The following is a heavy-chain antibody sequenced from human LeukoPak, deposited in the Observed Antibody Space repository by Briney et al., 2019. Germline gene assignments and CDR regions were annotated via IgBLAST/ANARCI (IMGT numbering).Heavy chain of an antibody. V-gene: IGHV1-18*01. D-gene: IGHD3-16*01. Sequence: RASVKVSCKASGYTFTSYGISWVRQAPGQGLEWMGWISAYNGNTNYAQKLQGRVTMTTDTSTSTAYMELRSLRSDDTAVYYCAGLYPYYYYYMDVWGKGTTVTVSS. CDR3: AGLYPYYYYYMDV. CDR2: ISAYNGNT. J-gene: IGHJ6*03. CDR1: GYTFTSYG.